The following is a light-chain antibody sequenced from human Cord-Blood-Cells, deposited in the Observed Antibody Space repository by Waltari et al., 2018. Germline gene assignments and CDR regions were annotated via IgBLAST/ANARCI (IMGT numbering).Light chain of an antibody. CDR1: QSVSSY. J-gene: IGKJ3*01. CDR2: DAS. Sequence: EIVLTQSPATLSLSPGARATLSCRASQSVSSYLAWYQQKPGQAPRLLIYDASNRSTCIPARCSGGGSGTDFTLTISSLEPEDFAVYYCQQRSNWPRFTFGPGTKVDIK. V-gene: IGKV3-11*01. CDR3: QQRSNWPRFT.